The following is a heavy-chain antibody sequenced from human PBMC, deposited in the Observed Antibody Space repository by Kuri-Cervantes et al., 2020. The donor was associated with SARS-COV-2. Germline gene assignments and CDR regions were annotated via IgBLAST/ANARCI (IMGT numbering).Heavy chain of an antibody. CDR2: ISYDGSNK. CDR1: GFSFISYD. Sequence: GGSLRLSCATSGFSFISYDMHWVRQAPGKGLEWLAVISYDGSNKQYADSVKGRFTISRDNSKNTLFLQMNSLGADDTALYYCARDRTFGGVIVTSPASWGQGVRVTVSS. CDR3: ARDRTFGGVIVTSPAS. D-gene: IGHD3-16*02. V-gene: IGHV3-30*19. J-gene: IGHJ4*02.